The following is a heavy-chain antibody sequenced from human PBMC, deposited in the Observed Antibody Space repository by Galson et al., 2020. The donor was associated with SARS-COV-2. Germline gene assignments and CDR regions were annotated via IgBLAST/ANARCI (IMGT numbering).Heavy chain of an antibody. CDR2: INPHSDGT. J-gene: IGHJ4*02. D-gene: IGHD2-2*01. Sequence: ASVKVSCKASGYTFTGYYLHWVRQAPGQGLEWMGWINPHSDGTNYAQKFQGRVTMTRDTSISTAYMELSRLRSDDTAVYYCARDAEDIVVVPAATIDYWGQGTLVTVSS. V-gene: IGHV1-2*02. CDR3: ARDAEDIVVVPAATIDY. CDR1: GYTFTGYY.